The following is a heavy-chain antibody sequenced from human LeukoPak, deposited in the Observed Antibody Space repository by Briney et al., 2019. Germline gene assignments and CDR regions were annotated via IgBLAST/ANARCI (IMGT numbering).Heavy chain of an antibody. J-gene: IGHJ4*01. CDR3: ARELPREVTLDY. CDR2: INTDGSST. CDR1: GFTFISYG. V-gene: IGHV3-74*01. D-gene: IGHD2-21*02. Sequence: GGSLRLSCAVSGFTFISYGMQWVHQAPGKGLAWVSRINTDGSSTTYADSVKGRFTISRDNAKNTLYLQMNSLRAEDTAVYYCARELPREVTLDYWGQGTLVTVSS.